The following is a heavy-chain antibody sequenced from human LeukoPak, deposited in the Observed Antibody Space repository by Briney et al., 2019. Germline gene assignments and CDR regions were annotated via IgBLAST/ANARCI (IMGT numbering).Heavy chain of an antibody. V-gene: IGHV1-18*01. D-gene: IGHD2-21*02. CDR2: ISAYNGNT. CDR1: GYTFSSYG. Sequence: ASVKVSCKASGYTFSSYGINWVRQAPGQGLEWMGWISAYNGNTNYAQKLQGRVTMTTDTSTSTAYMELRSLRSDDTAVYYCARDRVAYCGGDCYSLAFDVWGQGTMVAVSS. CDR3: ARDRVAYCGGDCYSLAFDV. J-gene: IGHJ3*01.